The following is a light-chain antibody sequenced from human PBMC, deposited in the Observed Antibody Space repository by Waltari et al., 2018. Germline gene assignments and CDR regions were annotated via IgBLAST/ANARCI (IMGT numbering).Light chain of an antibody. CDR1: HDIINY. Sequence: DIQMTHSQSSLSASVGDRVTITCQASHDIINYLNGYQQKPGKAPNLLIYDSSHLETGVPSRFSGSGSGTDFTFTISSLQPEDIATYYCQQYNNIPQTFGPGTRVEIK. CDR2: DSS. J-gene: IGKJ3*01. V-gene: IGKV1-33*01. CDR3: QQYNNIPQT.